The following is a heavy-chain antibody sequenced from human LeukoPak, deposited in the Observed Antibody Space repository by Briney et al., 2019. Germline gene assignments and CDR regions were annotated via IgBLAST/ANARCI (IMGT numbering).Heavy chain of an antibody. CDR3: AKDRVAAAGPDFDY. J-gene: IGHJ4*02. D-gene: IGHD6-13*01. CDR1: GFTFSSYA. Sequence: GGSLRLSCAGSGFTFSSYALSWVRQAPGTGLEWVSAISDSGDRSYYADSVKGRFTISRDNSKDTLYLQMNSLRAEDTAVYYCAKDRVAAAGPDFDYWGQGTLVTVSS. CDR2: ISDSGDRS. V-gene: IGHV3-23*01.